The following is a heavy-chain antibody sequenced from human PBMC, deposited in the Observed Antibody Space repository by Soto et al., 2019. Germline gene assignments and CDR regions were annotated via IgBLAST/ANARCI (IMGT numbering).Heavy chain of an antibody. CDR3: ARVEWSSSWLREDYGMDV. CDR1: GGSISSYY. V-gene: IGHV4-59*01. J-gene: IGHJ6*02. CDR2: IYYSGST. Sequence: QVQLQESGPGLVKPSETLSLTCTVSGGSISSYYWSWIRQPPGKGLEWIGYIYYSGSTNYNPSLKRRVTISVDTSKNHFSLKLSSVTAADTAVYYCARVEWSSSWLREDYGMDVWGQGTTVTVSS. D-gene: IGHD3-3*01.